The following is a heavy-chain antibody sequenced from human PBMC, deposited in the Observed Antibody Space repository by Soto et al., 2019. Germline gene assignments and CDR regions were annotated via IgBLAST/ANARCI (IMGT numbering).Heavy chain of an antibody. CDR1: GFTFSTYA. V-gene: IGHV3-23*01. CDR3: AKGGTTVVTDFDY. J-gene: IGHJ4*01. CDR2: ISGSGGTT. Sequence: GSLRLSCAASGFTFSTYAMSWVRQAQGKGLEWVSSISGSGGTTYYADSVKGRFTISRDKSKNTLFLQMNSLRVEDTALYYCAKGGTTVVTDFDYWGHGALVTVSS. D-gene: IGHD4-17*01.